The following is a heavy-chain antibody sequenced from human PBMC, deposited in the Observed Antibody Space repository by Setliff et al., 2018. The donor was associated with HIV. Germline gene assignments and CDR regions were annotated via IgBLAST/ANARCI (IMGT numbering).Heavy chain of an antibody. V-gene: IGHV1-46*01. Sequence: ASVKVSCKASGYTFTSYYMHWVRQAPGQGLEWLGMVNPSGGSTAYAQKFQGRVTMTRDTSTNTVYMDLSGLRSDDTAVYYCARGRTAGYTYNYGYWGRGTLVTVSS. CDR3: ARGRTAGYTYNYGY. CDR1: GYTFTSYY. CDR2: VNPSGGST. J-gene: IGHJ4*02. D-gene: IGHD3-16*01.